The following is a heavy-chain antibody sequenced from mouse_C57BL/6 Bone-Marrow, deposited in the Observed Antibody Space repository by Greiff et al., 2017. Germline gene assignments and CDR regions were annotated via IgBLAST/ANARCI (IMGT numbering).Heavy chain of an antibody. CDR3: PLWLRRGNYFDY. CDR2: IDPETGGT. J-gene: IGHJ2*01. CDR1: GYTFTDYE. D-gene: IGHD2-2*01. V-gene: IGHV1-15*01. Sequence: VQLQQSGAELVRPGASVTLSCKASGYTFTDYELHWVKQTPVHGLEWIGAIDPETGGTASNQKFKGQAILTADKSSSTAYMALRSLTSADAAFDDCPLWLRRGNYFDYWGQGTTLTVSS.